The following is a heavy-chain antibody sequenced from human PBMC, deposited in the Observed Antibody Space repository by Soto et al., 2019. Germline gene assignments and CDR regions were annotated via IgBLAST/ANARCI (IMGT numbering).Heavy chain of an antibody. J-gene: IGHJ4*02. Sequence: WVSRRRSCAASGFTFSHYAMSWVRQAPGKGLPCVSAINSAYTTYYRDSVKGRFSISRDNSKNALFLQMNTLRPEDTAVYYRTNDLEVTTWGYFDSWGQGTLVIVSS. CDR2: INSAYTT. CDR1: GFTFSHYA. D-gene: IGHD4-17*01. CDR3: TNDLEVTTWGYFDS. V-gene: IGHV3-23*01.